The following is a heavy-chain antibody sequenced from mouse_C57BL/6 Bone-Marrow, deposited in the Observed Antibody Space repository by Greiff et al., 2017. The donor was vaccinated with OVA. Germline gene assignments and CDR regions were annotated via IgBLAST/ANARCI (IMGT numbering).Heavy chain of an antibody. CDR2: IYPRSGNT. J-gene: IGHJ3*01. CDR1: GYTFTSYG. CDR3: ARWDFFAY. Sequence: VKLMESGAELARPGASVKLSCKASGYTFTSYGISWVKQRTGQGLEWIGEIYPRSGNTYYNEKFKGKATLTADKSSSTAYMELRSLTSEDSAVYFCARWDFFAYWGQGTLVTVSA. D-gene: IGHD4-1*01. V-gene: IGHV1-81*01.